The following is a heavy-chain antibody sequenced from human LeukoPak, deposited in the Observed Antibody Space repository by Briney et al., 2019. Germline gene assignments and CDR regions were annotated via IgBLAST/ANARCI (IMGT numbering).Heavy chain of an antibody. J-gene: IGHJ4*02. CDR3: TRAPPGMTMMTDY. V-gene: IGHV1-18*01. Sequence: GASVKVSCKASGYTFTNYHIAWVRQAPGQGLEWMGWVSTNDGNPVYAQRLQGRVTMTTDTSTSVAYMELRSLTSDDTAVYYCTRAPPGMTMMTDYWGQGTLVTVSS. CDR1: GYTFTNYH. D-gene: IGHD3-22*01. CDR2: VSTNDGNP.